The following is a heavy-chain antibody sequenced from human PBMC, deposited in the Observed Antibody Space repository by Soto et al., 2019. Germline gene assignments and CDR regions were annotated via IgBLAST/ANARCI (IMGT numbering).Heavy chain of an antibody. Sequence: QVQLQQWGAGLLKPSETLSLTCAVYGGSFSGYYWSWIRQPPGKGLEWIGEINHSGSTNYNPSLQSRVTISVDTSKNQFSLKLSSVTAADTAVYYCARIGRRMNYDILTGYYNRPNYYYYYMDVWGKGTTVTVSS. V-gene: IGHV4-34*01. CDR2: INHSGST. CDR3: ARIGRRMNYDILTGYYNRPNYYYYYMDV. CDR1: GGSFSGYY. D-gene: IGHD3-9*01. J-gene: IGHJ6*03.